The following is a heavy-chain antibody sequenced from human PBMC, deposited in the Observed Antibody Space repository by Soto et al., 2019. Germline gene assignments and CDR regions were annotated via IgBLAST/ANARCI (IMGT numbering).Heavy chain of an antibody. Sequence: QVQLQQSGPGLVKPSQTLSLTCAISGDSVSSNSAAWNWIRQSPSRGLEWLGRTYYRSKWYNDYAVSVKSRITITPDTSKNQFSLQLNSVTPEDTAVYYCARVGIIAAAGTLNPRPYYFDYWGQGTLVTVSS. CDR3: ARVGIIAAAGTLNPRPYYFDY. CDR1: GDSVSSNSAA. CDR2: TYYRSKWYN. D-gene: IGHD6-13*01. J-gene: IGHJ4*02. V-gene: IGHV6-1*01.